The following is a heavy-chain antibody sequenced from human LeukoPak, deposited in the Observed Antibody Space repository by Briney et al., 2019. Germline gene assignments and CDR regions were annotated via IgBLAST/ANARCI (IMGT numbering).Heavy chain of an antibody. CDR1: GGTFSSYA. Sequence: GSSVKVSFKASGGTFSSYAISWVRQAPGQGLEWMGRIIPVLGIANYAQKFQGRVTITADKSTSTAYMELSSLRSEDTAVYYCARGLRFLEWANYYYYGMDVWGQGTTVTVSS. D-gene: IGHD3-3*01. J-gene: IGHJ6*02. V-gene: IGHV1-69*04. CDR3: ARGLRFLEWANYYYYGMDV. CDR2: IIPVLGIA.